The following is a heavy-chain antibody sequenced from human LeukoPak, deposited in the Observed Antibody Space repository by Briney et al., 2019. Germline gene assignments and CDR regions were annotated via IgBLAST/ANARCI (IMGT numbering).Heavy chain of an antibody. J-gene: IGHJ3*02. CDR2: ITSSSSNT. V-gene: IGHV3-23*05. Sequence: GGSLGLSCAASGFTFSSYAMSWVRQAPGKGLEWVSAITSSSSNTYYADSVKGRFTISRDNSKNTLYLQMNNLRGDDSAVYHCAKSSYGDYPYQGFDIWGQGARVTVSS. CDR1: GFTFSSYA. CDR3: AKSSYGDYPYQGFDI. D-gene: IGHD4-17*01.